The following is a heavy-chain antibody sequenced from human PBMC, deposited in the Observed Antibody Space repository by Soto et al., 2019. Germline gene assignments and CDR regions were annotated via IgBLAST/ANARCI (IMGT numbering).Heavy chain of an antibody. Sequence: QITLKESGPTLVKPTQTLTLTCTFSGFSLSTSGVGVGWIRQPPGKALEWLALIYWDDDKRYSPSLKSRLTITKDTSKNQVVLTMTNMDPVDTATYYCAHNHLYPYPSGSGSDNWFDPWGQGTLVTVSS. J-gene: IGHJ5*02. CDR1: GFSLSTSGVG. CDR2: IYWDDDK. CDR3: AHNHLYPYPSGSGSDNWFDP. D-gene: IGHD3-10*01. V-gene: IGHV2-5*02.